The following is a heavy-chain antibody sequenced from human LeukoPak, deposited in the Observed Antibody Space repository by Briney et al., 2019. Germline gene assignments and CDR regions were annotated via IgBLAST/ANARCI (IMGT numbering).Heavy chain of an antibody. Sequence: GGSLRLSCAASGFTFSSYGMHWVRQAPGKGLEWVAVIWYDGSNKYYADPVKGGFTISRDNYKNTLYLQMYSLSAEDTAVYYFANGGHYDFWRGSPKTYYFDYWGQGTLVTVAS. CDR3: ANGGHYDFWRGSPKTYYFDY. D-gene: IGHD3-3*01. CDR1: GFTFSSYG. J-gene: IGHJ4*02. CDR2: IWYDGSNK. V-gene: IGHV3-33*06.